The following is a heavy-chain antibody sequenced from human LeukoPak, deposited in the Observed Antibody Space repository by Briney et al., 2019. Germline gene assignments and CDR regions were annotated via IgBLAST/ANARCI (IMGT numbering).Heavy chain of an antibody. CDR1: GGTFSSYA. D-gene: IGHD2-21*01. Sequence: SVKVSCKASGGTFSSYAISWVRQAPGQGLEWMGGIIPIFGTANCAQKFQGRVTITTDESTSTAYMELSSLRSEDTAVYYCARGIAAYYYYYMDVWGKGTTVTVSS. CDR2: IIPIFGTA. J-gene: IGHJ6*03. CDR3: ARGIAAYYYYYMDV. V-gene: IGHV1-69*05.